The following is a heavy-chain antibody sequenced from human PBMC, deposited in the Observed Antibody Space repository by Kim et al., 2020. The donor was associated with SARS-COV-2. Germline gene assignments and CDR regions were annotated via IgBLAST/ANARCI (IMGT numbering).Heavy chain of an antibody. D-gene: IGHD4-4*01. CDR2: ISSSSSYT. J-gene: IGHJ5*02. CDR1: GFTFSDYY. CDR3: ARDLTTVTTVT. Sequence: GGSLRLSCAASGFTFSDYYMSWIRQAPGKGLEWVSYISSSSSYTNYADSVKGRFTISRDNAKNSLYLQMNSLRAEDTAVYYCARDLTTVTTVTWGQGTLVTVSS. V-gene: IGHV3-11*05.